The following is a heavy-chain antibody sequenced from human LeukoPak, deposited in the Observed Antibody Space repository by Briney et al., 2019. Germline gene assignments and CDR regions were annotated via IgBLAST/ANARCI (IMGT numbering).Heavy chain of an antibody. D-gene: IGHD4-17*01. J-gene: IGHJ4*02. CDR1: GFSFSDYF. CDR2: ISSRSTYI. V-gene: IGHV3-11*03. Sequence: GGSLRLSCAASGFSFSDYFMNWIRQAPGKGLEWVSYISSRSTYINYADSVKGRFTISRDNAKSSLYLQMNSLRAEDTAVYYCARTYGDYEFDYWGQGTLVTVSS. CDR3: ARTYGDYEFDY.